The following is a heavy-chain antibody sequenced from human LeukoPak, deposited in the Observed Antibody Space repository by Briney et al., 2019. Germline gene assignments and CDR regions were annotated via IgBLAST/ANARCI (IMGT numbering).Heavy chain of an antibody. Sequence: PGGSLRLSCAASGFTFDDDAMHWVRQAPGKGLEWVSGISWNSGSIGYADSVKGRFTISRDNAKNSLYLQMNSLRAEDTALYYCAKAYGSGSYEGTYYFDYWGQGTLVTVSS. CDR2: ISWNSGSI. D-gene: IGHD3-10*01. J-gene: IGHJ4*02. V-gene: IGHV3-9*01. CDR1: GFTFDDDA. CDR3: AKAYGSGSYEGTYYFDY.